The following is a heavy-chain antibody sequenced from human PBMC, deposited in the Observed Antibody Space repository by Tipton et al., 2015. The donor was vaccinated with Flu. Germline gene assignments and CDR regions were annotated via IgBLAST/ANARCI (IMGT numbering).Heavy chain of an antibody. J-gene: IGHJ4*02. CDR3: ARAPRFQWLVLDY. D-gene: IGHD6-19*01. CDR1: GGAISSYY. V-gene: IGHV4-59*01. Sequence: TLSLNCTVSGGAISSYYWSWIRQPPGKGLEWIGYIYYSGSTNYNPSLKSRVTISVDTSKNQFSLRLSSVTAADTAVYYCARAPRFQWLVLDYWGQGTLVTVSS. CDR2: IYYSGST.